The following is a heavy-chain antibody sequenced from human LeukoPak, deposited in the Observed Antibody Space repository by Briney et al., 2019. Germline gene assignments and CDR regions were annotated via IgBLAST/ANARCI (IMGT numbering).Heavy chain of an antibody. J-gene: IGHJ4*02. CDR1: GFTFGDYA. V-gene: IGHV3-21*06. CDR2: IGPSGSHR. Sequence: GGSLRLSCTASGFTFGDYAMSWVRQATGKGLEWVASIGPSGSHRFHAVSIKGRFTISRHNANNFLYLQMNSLRAEDTAVYYCATETNGRHYDYWGQGTLLTVSS. CDR3: ATETNGRHYDY. D-gene: IGHD1-14*01.